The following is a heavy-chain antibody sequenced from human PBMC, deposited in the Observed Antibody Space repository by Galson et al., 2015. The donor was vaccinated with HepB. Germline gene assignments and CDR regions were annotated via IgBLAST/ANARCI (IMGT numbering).Heavy chain of an antibody. CDR2: INAGNGNT. Sequence: SVKVSCKASGYTFTSYGISWVRQAPGQRLEWMGWINAGNGNTKYSQKFQGRVTITRDTSASTAYMELSSLRSEDTAVYYCAREGQWLPRYYYYMDVWGKGTTVTVSS. CDR3: AREGQWLPRYYYYMDV. CDR1: GYTFTSYG. D-gene: IGHD6-19*01. J-gene: IGHJ6*03. V-gene: IGHV1-3*01.